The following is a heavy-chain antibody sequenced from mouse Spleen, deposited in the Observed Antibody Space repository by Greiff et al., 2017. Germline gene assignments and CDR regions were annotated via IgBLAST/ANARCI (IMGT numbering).Heavy chain of an antibody. Sequence: EVHLVESGGGLVKPGGSLKLSCAASGFTFSSYAMSWVRQTPEKRLEWVATISSGGSYTYYPDSVKGRFTISRDNAKNTLYLQMSSLRSEDTAMYYCARRDYYGSFYAMDYWGQGTSVTVSS. CDR3: ARRDYYGSFYAMDY. J-gene: IGHJ4*01. CDR1: GFTFSSYA. CDR2: ISSGGSYT. V-gene: IGHV5-9-3*01. D-gene: IGHD1-1*01.